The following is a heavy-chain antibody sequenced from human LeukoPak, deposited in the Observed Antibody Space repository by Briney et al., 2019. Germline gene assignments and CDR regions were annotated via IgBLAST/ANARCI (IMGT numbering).Heavy chain of an antibody. CDR1: GDSITSSGYY. J-gene: IGHJ4*02. CDR3: ARGQLGFDY. D-gene: IGHD7-27*01. CDR2: VFPRERS. V-gene: IGHV4-38-2*02. Sequence: SETLSLTCNVSGDSITSSGYYWGWIRQSPGQGLEWVGSVFPRERSYYNPSLRSRVTILVDTSKNQVSLRLNSVTAADTAVYYCARGQLGFDYWGQGTLVTVSS.